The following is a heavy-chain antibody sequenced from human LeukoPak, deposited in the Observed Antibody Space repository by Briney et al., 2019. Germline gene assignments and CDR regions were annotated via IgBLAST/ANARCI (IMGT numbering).Heavy chain of an antibody. J-gene: IGHJ4*02. D-gene: IGHD5-24*01. CDR3: ARVRDGYNYGGFDY. V-gene: IGHV4-59*11. Sequence: SETLSLTYTVSGGSISSHYWSWIRQPPGKGLEWIGYIYYSGSTNYNPSLRSRVTISVDTSKNQFFLILSSVTAADTAVYYCARVRDGYNYGGFDYWGQGTLVTVSS. CDR1: GGSISSHY. CDR2: IYYSGST.